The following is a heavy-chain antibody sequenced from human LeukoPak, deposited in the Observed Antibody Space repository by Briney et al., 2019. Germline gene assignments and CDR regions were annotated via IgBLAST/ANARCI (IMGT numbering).Heavy chain of an antibody. J-gene: IGHJ4*02. CDR2: ISWNSGSI. D-gene: IGHD3-3*01. Sequence: PGGSLRHSCAASGFTFDDYAMHWVRQAPGKGLEWVSGISWNSGSIGYADSVKGRFTISRDNAKNSLYLQMNSLRAEDTALYYCAKVGGSYYDFWSGYSYFDYWGQGTLVTVSS. CDR1: GFTFDDYA. CDR3: AKVGGSYYDFWSGYSYFDY. V-gene: IGHV3-9*01.